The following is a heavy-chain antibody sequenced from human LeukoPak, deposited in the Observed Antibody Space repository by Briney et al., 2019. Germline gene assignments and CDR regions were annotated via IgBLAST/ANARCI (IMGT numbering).Heavy chain of an antibody. J-gene: IGHJ4*02. V-gene: IGHV3-21*01. CDR1: GFTFSRHN. Sequence: GGSLRLSCAASGFTFSRHNMNWVRQAPGKGLEWVSSISTSSSYIYYADSVKRRFTISRDNAKNSLYLQMNSLRPEDTAVYYCARDVVVVVATDSNFDYWGQGTLVTVSS. D-gene: IGHD2-15*01. CDR2: ISTSSSYI. CDR3: ARDVVVVVATDSNFDY.